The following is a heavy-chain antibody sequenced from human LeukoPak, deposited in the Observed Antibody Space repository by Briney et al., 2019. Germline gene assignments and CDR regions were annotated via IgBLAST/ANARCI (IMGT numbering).Heavy chain of an antibody. Sequence: SETLSLTCTVSGGFISSYYWSWIRQPPGKGLEWIGYIYHSGSTNYNPSLKSRVTISVDTSKNQFSLKLSSVTAADTAVYYCARGEGMRRWSIFDYWGQGTLVTVSS. D-gene: IGHD4-23*01. CDR1: GGFISSYY. V-gene: IGHV4-59*12. J-gene: IGHJ4*02. CDR2: IYHSGST. CDR3: ARGEGMRRWSIFDY.